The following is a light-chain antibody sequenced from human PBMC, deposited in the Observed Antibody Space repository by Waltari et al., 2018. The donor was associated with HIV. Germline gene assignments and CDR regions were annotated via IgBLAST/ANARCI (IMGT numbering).Light chain of an antibody. CDR3: QVWDFNRGV. J-gene: IGLJ3*02. V-gene: IGLV3-9*01. CDR2: RDT. CDR1: NIGSKN. Sequence: SYELTQPLSVSVALGQPARITCGGFNIGSKNVHWYQQKPGQAPVLVIYRDTHRPSGITERLSGSNSGNTATLTISGAQAGDEAVYHCQVWDFNRGVFGGGTKLSAL.